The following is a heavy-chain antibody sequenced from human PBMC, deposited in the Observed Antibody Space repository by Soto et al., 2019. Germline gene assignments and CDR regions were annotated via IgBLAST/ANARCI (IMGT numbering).Heavy chain of an antibody. Sequence: HPGGSLRLSCAASGFTFSSYAMSWVRQAPGKGLEWVSAISGSGGSTYYADSVKGRFTISRDNSRNTLYLQMNSLRAEDTAVYYCAKPVGRSPITLTDILTGYSQTPLDYWGQGTLVTVSS. D-gene: IGHD3-9*01. CDR1: GFTFSSYA. CDR2: ISGSGGST. CDR3: AKPVGRSPITLTDILTGYSQTPLDY. V-gene: IGHV3-23*01. J-gene: IGHJ4*02.